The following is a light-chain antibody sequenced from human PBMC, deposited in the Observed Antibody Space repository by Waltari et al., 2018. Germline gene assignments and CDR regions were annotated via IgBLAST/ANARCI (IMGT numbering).Light chain of an antibody. CDR3: QQGYSSPPYT. V-gene: IGKV1-39*01. CDR1: QSISTY. Sequence: DIQMTQSPSTLSASVGDRVTITCRASQSISTYLNWYQQKPGKAPSLLIFAATSLQSGVPSRFSGGGSGTEFTLTINNLQPEDFATYYCQQGYSSPPYTFGQGTKLLI. CDR2: AAT. J-gene: IGKJ2*01.